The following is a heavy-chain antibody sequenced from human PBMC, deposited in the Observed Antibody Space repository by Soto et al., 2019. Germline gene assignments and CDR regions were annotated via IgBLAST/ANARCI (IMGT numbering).Heavy chain of an antibody. CDR3: ASSRGYSESFDY. CDR2: ITGSGSII. CDR1: GFTLSNFG. Sequence: LRLSCAASGFTLSNFGMNWVRQAPGKGLECVSSITGSGSIIYYADSVKGRFTISRDNAKNSLYLQMNSLRDEDTAVYYCASSRGYSESFDYWGQGTLVTVFS. J-gene: IGHJ4*02. V-gene: IGHV3-48*02. D-gene: IGHD6-19*01.